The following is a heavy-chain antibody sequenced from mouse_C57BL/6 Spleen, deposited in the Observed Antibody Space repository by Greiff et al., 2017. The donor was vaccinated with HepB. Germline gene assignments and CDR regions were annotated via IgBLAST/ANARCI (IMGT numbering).Heavy chain of an antibody. CDR3: ARDLLYASYYYGLDY. D-gene: IGHD1-1*01. V-gene: IGHV5-4*01. Sequence: EVMLVESGGGLVKPGGSLKLSCAASGFTFSSYAMSWVRQTPEKRLEWVATISDGGSYSYYPDNVKGRFTISRDNAKNNLYLQMSHLKSEDTAMYYCARDLLYASYYYGLDYWGQGTTLTVSS. CDR2: ISDGGSYS. CDR1: GFTFSSYA. J-gene: IGHJ2*01.